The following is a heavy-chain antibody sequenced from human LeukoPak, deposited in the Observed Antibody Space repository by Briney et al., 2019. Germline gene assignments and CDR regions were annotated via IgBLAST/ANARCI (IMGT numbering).Heavy chain of an antibody. CDR2: ISSNGGST. V-gene: IGHV3-64*01. CDR3: ARGGKQWRGGNYFDS. J-gene: IGHJ4*02. Sequence: GGSLRLSCAASGFTFSSYAMHWVRQAPGKGLEYVSAISSNGGSTYYANSVKGRFTISRDNSKNTLYLQMGSLRAEDMAVYYCARGGKQWRGGNYFDSWGQGTLVAVSS. D-gene: IGHD6-19*01. CDR1: GFTFSSYA.